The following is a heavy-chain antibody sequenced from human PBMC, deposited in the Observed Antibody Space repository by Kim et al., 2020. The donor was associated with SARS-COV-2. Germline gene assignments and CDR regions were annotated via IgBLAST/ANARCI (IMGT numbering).Heavy chain of an antibody. CDR2: ISYDGSKK. D-gene: IGHD3-10*01. V-gene: IGHV3-30*04. CDR3: ATDSGGSGSDLDY. J-gene: IGHJ4*02. Sequence: GGSLRLSCAASGFIFSDRAMHWVRQAPGKGLEWVAVISYDGSKKQYTDSVKGRFNISKDKSKDTLYLQMNSLRTEDTALYYCATDSGGSGSDLDYWGQGTLVTVSS. CDR1: GFIFSDRA.